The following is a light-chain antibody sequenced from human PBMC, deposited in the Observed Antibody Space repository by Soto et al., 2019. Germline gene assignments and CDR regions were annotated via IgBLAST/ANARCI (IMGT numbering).Light chain of an antibody. CDR3: QQYNSYPYT. J-gene: IGKJ2*01. CDR1: QSISSW. Sequence: DIQMTQSPSTLSASVGDRVTITCRASQSISSWLAWYQQKPGKAPKLLIYKAFSLESGVPSRFSGSGSGTEFTLTISSLQPDDVATYYCQQYNSYPYTFGQGTKLEIK. V-gene: IGKV1-5*03. CDR2: KAF.